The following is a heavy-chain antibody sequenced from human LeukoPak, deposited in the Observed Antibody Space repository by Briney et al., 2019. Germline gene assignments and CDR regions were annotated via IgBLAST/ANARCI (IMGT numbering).Heavy chain of an antibody. J-gene: IGHJ4*02. V-gene: IGHV4-30-4*01. CDR1: GGSISSGDYY. D-gene: IGHD3-22*01. CDR3: ARAGWDYYDSSGRFDY. Sequence: SETLSLTCTVSGGSISSGDYYWSWIRQPPGKGLEWIGYIYYSGSTYYNLSLKSRVTISVDTSKNQFSLKLSSVTAADTAVYYCARAGWDYYDSSGRFDYWGQGTLVTVSS. CDR2: IYYSGST.